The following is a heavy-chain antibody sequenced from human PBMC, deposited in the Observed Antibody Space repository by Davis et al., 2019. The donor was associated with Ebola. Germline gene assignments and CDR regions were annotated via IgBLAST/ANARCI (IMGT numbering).Heavy chain of an antibody. Sequence: GGSLRLSCAASGFTFSSYSMNWVRQAPGKGLEWVSVIYSGGSTYYADSMKGRFTISRHNSKNTLYLQMNSLRAEDTAVYYCARSTYGSGSQTDYWGQGTLVTVSS. CDR2: IYSGGST. CDR3: ARSTYGSGSQTDY. V-gene: IGHV3-66*02. J-gene: IGHJ4*02. D-gene: IGHD3-10*01. CDR1: GFTFSSYS.